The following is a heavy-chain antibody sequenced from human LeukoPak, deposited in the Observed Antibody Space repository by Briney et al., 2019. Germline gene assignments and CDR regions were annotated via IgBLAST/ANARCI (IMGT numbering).Heavy chain of an antibody. J-gene: IGHJ6*03. CDR3: ASYSSSWFLPLLGYYYMDV. D-gene: IGHD6-13*01. Sequence: SVKVSCKASGGTFSSYAISWVRQVPGQGVEWMGRIIPILGIANYAQKFQGRVTITADKSTSTAYMELSSLRSEDTSVYYCASYSSSWFLPLLGYYYMDVWGKGTTVTVSS. V-gene: IGHV1-69*04. CDR2: IIPILGIA. CDR1: GGTFSSYA.